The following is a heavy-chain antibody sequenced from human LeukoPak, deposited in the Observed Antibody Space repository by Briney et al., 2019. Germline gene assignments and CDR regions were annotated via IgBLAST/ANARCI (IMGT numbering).Heavy chain of an antibody. V-gene: IGHV1-2*02. CDR1: GYTFTGQYY. D-gene: IGHD2-2*02. CDR3: AREDIYTSLSLDY. Sequence: ASVEVSCKASGYTFTGQYYIHWVRQAPGQGLEWMGWINPKSGDTNYAQKFQGRVTMARDTSISTAYMELTRLRYDDTAVYYCAREDIYTSLSLDYWGQGTLFTVSS. CDR2: INPKSGDT. J-gene: IGHJ4*02.